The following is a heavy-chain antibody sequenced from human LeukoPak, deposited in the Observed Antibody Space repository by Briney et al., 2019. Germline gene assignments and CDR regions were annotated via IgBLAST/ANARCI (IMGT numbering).Heavy chain of an antibody. J-gene: IGHJ4*02. CDR2: IYPGDSDT. CDR1: GYSSTINW. CDR3: ASDDHGDYVL. Sequence: GESLKISCKASGYSSTINWIGWVRQMPGKGLEWMGIIYPGDSDTRYSPSFQGQVTISADKSISTAYLQWSSLKASDTATYYRASDDHGDYVLWGQGTLVTVSS. V-gene: IGHV5-51*01. D-gene: IGHD4-17*01.